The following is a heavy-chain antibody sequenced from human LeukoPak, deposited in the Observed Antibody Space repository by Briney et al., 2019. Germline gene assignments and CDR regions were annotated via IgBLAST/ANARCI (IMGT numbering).Heavy chain of an antibody. Sequence: GGSLRLSCAAPGFTFNSYGMSWVRQAPGKGLECVSTITGSGGSTYYAGSVKGRFTISRDNSKNTLYVQMNSLRAEDTAVYYCVKGHSNGYRTGTGYWGQGTLVTVSS. D-gene: IGHD3-22*01. CDR3: VKGHSNGYRTGTGY. J-gene: IGHJ4*02. V-gene: IGHV3-23*01. CDR2: ITGSGGST. CDR1: GFTFNSYG.